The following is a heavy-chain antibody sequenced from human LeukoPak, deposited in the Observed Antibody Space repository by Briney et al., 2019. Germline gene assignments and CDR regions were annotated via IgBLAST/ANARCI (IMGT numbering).Heavy chain of an antibody. V-gene: IGHV4-39*07. D-gene: IGHD2-2*01. CDR3: ARDTRDPQFRSFDY. CDR2: IYYSGST. Sequence: SETLSLTCTVSGGSISSSSYYWGWIRQPPGKGLEWIGSIYYSGSTYYNPSLKSRVTISVDTSKNQFSLKLSSVTAADTAVYYCARDTRDPQFRSFDYWGQGTLVTVSS. CDR1: GGSISSSSYY. J-gene: IGHJ4*02.